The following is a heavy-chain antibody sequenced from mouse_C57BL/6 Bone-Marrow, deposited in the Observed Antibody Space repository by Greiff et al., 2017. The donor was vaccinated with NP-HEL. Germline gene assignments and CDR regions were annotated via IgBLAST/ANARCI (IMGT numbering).Heavy chain of an antibody. J-gene: IGHJ4*01. V-gene: IGHV1-52*01. D-gene: IGHD1-1*01. CDR2: IDPSDSET. Sequence: QVQLQQPGAELVRPGSSVKLSCKASGYTFTSYWMHWVKQRPIQGLEWIGNIDPSDSETHYNQKFKDKATLTVGKSSSTAYMQLSSLTSEDSAVYYCASSGSSPFYYAMDYWGQGTSVTVSS. CDR3: ASSGSSPFYYAMDY. CDR1: GYTFTSYW.